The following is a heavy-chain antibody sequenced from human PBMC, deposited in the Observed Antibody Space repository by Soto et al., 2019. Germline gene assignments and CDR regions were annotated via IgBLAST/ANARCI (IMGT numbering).Heavy chain of an antibody. CDR1: GYTFTSYG. J-gene: IGHJ6*03. CDR2: ISAYNGNT. CDR3: ASLGADIITIFGVVYYYMDV. V-gene: IGHV1-18*01. Sequence: ASVKVSCKASGYTFTSYGISWVRQAPGQGLEWMGWISAYNGNTNYAQKLQGRVTMTTDTSTSTAYMELRSLRSDDTAVYYCASLGADIITIFGVVYYYMDVWGKGTTVTVSS. D-gene: IGHD3-3*01.